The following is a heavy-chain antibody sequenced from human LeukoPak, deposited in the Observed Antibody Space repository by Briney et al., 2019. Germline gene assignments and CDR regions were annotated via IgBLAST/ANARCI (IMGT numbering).Heavy chain of an antibody. V-gene: IGHV4-39*01. J-gene: IGHJ4*02. CDR2: IYYSGST. CDR1: GGSISSSSYF. Sequence: SETLSLTCTVSGGSISSSSYFWDWVRQPPGKGLEWIGSIYYSGSTAYNPSVKSRVTISLDMSKNQFSLRLTSVTAADTAMYYCARHGLYQDYGYWGQGTLVTVSS. CDR3: ARHGLYQDYGY. D-gene: IGHD3-16*01.